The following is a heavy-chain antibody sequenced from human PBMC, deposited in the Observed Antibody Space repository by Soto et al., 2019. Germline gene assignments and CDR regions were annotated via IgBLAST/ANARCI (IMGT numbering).Heavy chain of an antibody. CDR1: GFTFDAYG. CDR2: INWNGGST. Sequence: EVQLVESGGGVVRPGGSLRLSCATSGFTFDAYGMSWVRHAPGMGLEWVIGINWNGGSTGYADSMKGQFTISRDNAKNPLYRQMTWLGAEDTALYHFAGTHRSFTPPVLLRNSVVENWYFDLWCRSTLVAVSS. J-gene: IGHJ2*01. V-gene: IGHV3-20*01. CDR3: AGTHRSFTPPVLLRNSVVENWYFDL. D-gene: IGHD1-1*01.